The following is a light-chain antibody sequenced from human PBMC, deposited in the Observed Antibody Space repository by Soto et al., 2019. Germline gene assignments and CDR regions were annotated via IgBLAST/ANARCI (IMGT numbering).Light chain of an antibody. Sequence: EIVMTQSPATLSVSPGERATLSCRASQSVSSNLAWYQQKPGQAPRLLIYGASTRATGIPARFSGSGSGTEVTLTISSLQSEDFAVYYCQQYNNWRTWTFGQGTKVEIK. CDR3: QQYNNWRTWT. CDR2: GAS. CDR1: QSVSSN. J-gene: IGKJ1*01. V-gene: IGKV3-15*01.